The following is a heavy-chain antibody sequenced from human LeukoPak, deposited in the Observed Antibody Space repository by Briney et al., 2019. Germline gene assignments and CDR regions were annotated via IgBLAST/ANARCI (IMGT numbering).Heavy chain of an antibody. J-gene: IGHJ4*02. CDR1: GFTFSNAW. CDR3: TTDEVTADIVVVPAAADY. CDR2: IKSKTDGGTT. V-gene: IGHV3-15*01. D-gene: IGHD2-2*01. Sequence: GGSLRLSCAASGFTFSNAWVSWVRQAPGKGLEWVGRIKSKTDGGTTDYAAPVKGRFTISRDDSKNTLYLQMNSLKTEDTAVYYCTTDEVTADIVVVPAAADYWGQGTLVTVSS.